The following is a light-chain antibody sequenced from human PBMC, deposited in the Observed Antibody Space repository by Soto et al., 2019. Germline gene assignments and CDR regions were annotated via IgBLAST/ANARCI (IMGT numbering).Light chain of an antibody. CDR2: EVS. J-gene: IGLJ1*01. CDR1: SSDVGNYNL. Sequence: QSVLTQPPSASGSPGQSVTISCTGTSSDVGNYNLVSWYQHHPGKAPKLMIYEVSKRPSGVSNRFSGSKSGDTASLTISGLQAEDEADYYCCSYAGSNYVFGTGTKVTVL. CDR3: CSYAGSNYV. V-gene: IGLV2-23*02.